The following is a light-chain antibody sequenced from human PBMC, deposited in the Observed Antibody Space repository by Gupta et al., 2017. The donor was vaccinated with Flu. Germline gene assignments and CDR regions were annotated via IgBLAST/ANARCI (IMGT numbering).Light chain of an antibody. CDR3: RRAYTFPYT. V-gene: IGKV1-12*01. CDR2: AAS. Sequence: PSSVSASVGDTVSISCRASRDIGGSLARHQPEPGKPPKLLIYAASRTRTPVRSRFSGSGSGLALSLSIIRPQSDASATYRCRRAYTFPYTFGQGTRLEVK. CDR1: RDIGGS. J-gene: IGKJ2*01.